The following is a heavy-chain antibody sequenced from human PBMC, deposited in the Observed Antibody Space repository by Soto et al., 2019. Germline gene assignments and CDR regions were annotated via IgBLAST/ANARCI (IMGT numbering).Heavy chain of an antibody. D-gene: IGHD3-10*01. V-gene: IGHV4-59*01. CDR2: IYYSGST. Sequence: SVTLSLTCTVSGGSISSYYWSWIRQPPGKGLEWIGYIYYSGSTNYNPSLKSRVTIPVDTSKNQFSLKLSSVTAADTAVYYCARSLVRGVIGYYYMDVWGKGTTVTVSS. CDR1: GGSISSYY. CDR3: ARSLVRGVIGYYYMDV. J-gene: IGHJ6*03.